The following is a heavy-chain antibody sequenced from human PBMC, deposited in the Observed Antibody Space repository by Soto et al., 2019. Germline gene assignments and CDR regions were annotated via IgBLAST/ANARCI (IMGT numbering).Heavy chain of an antibody. J-gene: IGHJ3*02. Sequence: PGGSLRLSCAASGFTFSSYSMNWVRQAPGKGLEWVSSISSSSSYIYYADSVKGRFTISRDNAKNSLYLQMNGLRAEDTAVYYCARDCKDSSGYYCAFDIWGQGTMVTVSS. CDR2: ISSSSSYI. V-gene: IGHV3-21*01. D-gene: IGHD3-22*01. CDR3: ARDCKDSSGYYCAFDI. CDR1: GFTFSSYS.